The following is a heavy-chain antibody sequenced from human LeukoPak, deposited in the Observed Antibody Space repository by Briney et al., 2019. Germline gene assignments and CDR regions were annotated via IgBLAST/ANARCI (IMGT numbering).Heavy chain of an antibody. J-gene: IGHJ5*02. V-gene: IGHV3-48*03. Sequence: PGGSLRLSCAASVFTFSSYEMYWVRQAPGKGLEWVSYISTSGTTVHYADSVKGRFTISRDNAKNSLYLQMNSLRAEDTAVYYCARVVYDSSGLPTWVQGALVTVSS. CDR1: VFTFSSYE. D-gene: IGHD3-22*01. CDR2: ISTSGTTV. CDR3: ARVVYDSSGLPT.